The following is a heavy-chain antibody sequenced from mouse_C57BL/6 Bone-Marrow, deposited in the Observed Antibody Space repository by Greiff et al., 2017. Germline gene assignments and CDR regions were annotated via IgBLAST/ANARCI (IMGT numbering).Heavy chain of an antibody. J-gene: IGHJ3*01. Sequence: EVQLQQSGPGLVKPSQSLSLTCSVTGYSITSGYYWNWIRQFPGNKLEWMGYISYDGSNNYNPSLKNRISITRDTSKNQFFLKLNSVTTEDTATYYCARGFFAYWGQGTLVTVSA. V-gene: IGHV3-6*01. CDR1: GYSITSGYY. CDR3: ARGFFAY. CDR2: ISYDGSN.